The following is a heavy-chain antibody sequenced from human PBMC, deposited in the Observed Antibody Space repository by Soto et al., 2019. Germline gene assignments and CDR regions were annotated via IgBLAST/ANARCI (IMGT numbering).Heavy chain of an antibody. V-gene: IGHV3-48*01. J-gene: IGHJ4*02. D-gene: IGHD3-22*01. Sequence: GGSLRLSCAVSGFTFSNYAMSWVRQAPGKGLEWVSYISGSGTTIYYADSVKGRFTISRDYAKSSLYLQMNSLRAEDTAMYYCASFSRMADGYYWGQGTLVTVSS. CDR1: GFTFSNYA. CDR3: ASFSRMADGYY. CDR2: ISGSGTTI.